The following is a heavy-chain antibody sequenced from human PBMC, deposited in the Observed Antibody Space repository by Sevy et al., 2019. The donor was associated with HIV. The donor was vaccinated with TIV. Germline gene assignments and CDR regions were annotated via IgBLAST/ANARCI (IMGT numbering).Heavy chain of an antibody. D-gene: IGHD6-19*01. J-gene: IGHJ4*02. CDR1: GGTFSSYA. Sequence: ASVKVSCKASGGTFSSYAISWVRQAPGQGLEWMGGIIPIFGTANYAQKFQGRVTITADESTSTAYMELSSLRAEDTAVYYCARDSGSSGWYGLEFDYWGQGTLVTVSS. CDR3: ARDSGSSGWYGLEFDY. CDR2: IIPIFGTA. V-gene: IGHV1-69*13.